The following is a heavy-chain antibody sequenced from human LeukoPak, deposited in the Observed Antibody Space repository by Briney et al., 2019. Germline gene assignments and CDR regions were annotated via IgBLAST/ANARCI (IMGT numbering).Heavy chain of an antibody. Sequence: GGSLRLSCAASGFTFSSYGMHWVRQAPGKGLEWVAVISYDGSNKYYADSVKGRFTISRDNSKNTLYLQMNSLRAEDTAVYYCAKNIGGLDYWGQGTLVTVSS. D-gene: IGHD3-10*01. J-gene: IGHJ4*02. V-gene: IGHV3-30*18. CDR2: ISYDGSNK. CDR1: GFTFSSYG. CDR3: AKNIGGLDY.